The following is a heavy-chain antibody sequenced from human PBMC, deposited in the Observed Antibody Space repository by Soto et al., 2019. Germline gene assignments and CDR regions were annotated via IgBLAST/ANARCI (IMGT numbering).Heavy chain of an antibody. Sequence: XDSLTISCKGSGYSFTSYWISLVRQMPGKGLEWMGRIDPSDSYTNYSPSFQGHVTISADKSISTAYLQWSSLKASDTAMYYCARGQDIVVGGMDVWGQGTTVTVSS. J-gene: IGHJ6*02. CDR2: IDPSDSYT. CDR3: ARGQDIVVGGMDV. V-gene: IGHV5-10-1*01. CDR1: GYSFTSYW. D-gene: IGHD2-15*01.